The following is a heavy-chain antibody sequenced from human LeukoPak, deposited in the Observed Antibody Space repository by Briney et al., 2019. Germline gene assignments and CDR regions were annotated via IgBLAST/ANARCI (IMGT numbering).Heavy chain of an antibody. J-gene: IGHJ4*02. D-gene: IGHD3-3*01. Sequence: SETLSLTCTVSGGSISSSNYCWGWIRHPPGKGLEWIGTFCYGGSTYYNPSLKSRVAISVDTSKNQFSLKLSSVTAADTAVYYCARHLAPDFWTYDYWGQGTLVTVSS. CDR3: ARHLAPDFWTYDY. CDR1: GGSISSSNYC. CDR2: FCYGGST. V-gene: IGHV4-39*01.